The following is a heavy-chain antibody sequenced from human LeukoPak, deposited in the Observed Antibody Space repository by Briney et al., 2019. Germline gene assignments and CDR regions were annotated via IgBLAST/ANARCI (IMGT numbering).Heavy chain of an antibody. D-gene: IGHD6-19*01. Sequence: GGSLRLSCAASGFTFDDYAMNWVRQAPGKGLEWVSYISSSSSTIYYADSVKGRFTVSRDNAKNSLYLQMNSLRDEDTAVYYCASAGSGLYWGQGTLVTVSS. CDR3: ASAGSGLY. V-gene: IGHV3-48*02. CDR1: GFTFDDYA. J-gene: IGHJ4*02. CDR2: ISSSSSTI.